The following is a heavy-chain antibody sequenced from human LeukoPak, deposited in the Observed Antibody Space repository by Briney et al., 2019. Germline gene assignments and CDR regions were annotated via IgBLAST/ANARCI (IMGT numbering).Heavy chain of an antibody. Sequence: GGSLTLSCAASGFTFSNHAMHWVRQAPGKGLEWVTVIAYDGKNKYYADSVKGRFTISRDNSKNTLYLQMNSLRTEDTAVFYCARGPDSSGYYAPLDHWGQGTLVTVSS. CDR3: ARGPDSSGYYAPLDH. CDR2: IAYDGKNK. V-gene: IGHV3-30*01. J-gene: IGHJ4*02. D-gene: IGHD3-22*01. CDR1: GFTFSNHA.